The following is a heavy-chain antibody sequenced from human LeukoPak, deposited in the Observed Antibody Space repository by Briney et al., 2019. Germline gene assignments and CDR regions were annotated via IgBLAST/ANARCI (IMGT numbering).Heavy chain of an antibody. CDR1: LDSTTSNF. Sequence: KPSETPSLTCTVSLDSTTSNFWSWVRQPPGKGLEWIGEIHRSGSPNYNPSLQSRVTISIDRSRNQIVLELSSVTAADTAVYYCAREILGGFNPGAYWGQGILVTVSS. CDR3: AREILGGFNPGAY. J-gene: IGHJ4*02. CDR2: IHRSGSP. V-gene: IGHV4-4*02. D-gene: IGHD1-14*01.